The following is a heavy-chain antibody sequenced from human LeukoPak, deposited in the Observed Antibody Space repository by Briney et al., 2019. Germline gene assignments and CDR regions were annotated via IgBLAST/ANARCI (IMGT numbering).Heavy chain of an antibody. D-gene: IGHD2-15*01. V-gene: IGHV1-69*06. J-gene: IGHJ4*02. CDR2: IIPIFGTT. Sequence: GASVKVSCKASGGTFTSYAISWVRQAPGQGLEWMGGIIPIFGTTNYAQKFQGRVTITADKSTSTAYMELSSLRSEDTAVYYCARHSRKVAPIDYWGQGTLVTVSS. CDR3: ARHSRKVAPIDY. CDR1: GGTFTSYA.